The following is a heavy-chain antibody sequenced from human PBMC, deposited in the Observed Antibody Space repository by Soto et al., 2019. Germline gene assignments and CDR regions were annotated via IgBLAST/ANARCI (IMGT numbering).Heavy chain of an antibody. CDR3: ARTSGYLDV. J-gene: IGHJ6*02. CDR1: GDRVSSNSAA. V-gene: IGHV6-1*01. CDR2: TYYRSKLYN. D-gene: IGHD6-13*01. Sequence: PSQTLSLTLAISGDRVSSNSAALNWIRQSPSRGLEWLGRTYYRSKLYNRYAVSMKSRITINPYASKNEFSLQLRYVTPDDTDVYYCARTSGYLDVWGQGTTVTVFS.